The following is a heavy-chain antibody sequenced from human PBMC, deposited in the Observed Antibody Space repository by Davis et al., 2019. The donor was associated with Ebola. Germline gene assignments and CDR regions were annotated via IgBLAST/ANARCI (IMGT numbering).Heavy chain of an antibody. CDR3: ARGRRLLADAFHI. V-gene: IGHV3-7*01. CDR2: IKQDGSEK. J-gene: IGHJ3*02. D-gene: IGHD2-8*02. CDR1: GFTYSSYW. Sequence: GESLKIPCAAPGFTYSSYWMSWVRQAPGKGLEWVANIKQDGSEKYYVDSVKGRFTISRDNAKNSLYLQMNSLGADDTAVYYYARGRRLLADAFHIWGQGTMVTASS.